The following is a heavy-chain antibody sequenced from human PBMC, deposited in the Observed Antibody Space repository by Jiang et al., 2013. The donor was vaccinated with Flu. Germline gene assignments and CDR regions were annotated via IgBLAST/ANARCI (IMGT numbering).Heavy chain of an antibody. CDR3: ARLYYYDSSTHYYYYGMDV. D-gene: IGHD3-22*01. CDR2: IYTSGST. Sequence: KGLEWIGRIYTSGSTNYNPSLKSRVTISVDTSKNQFSLKLSSVTAADTAVYYCARLYYYDSSTHYYYYGMDVWGQGTTVTVSS. J-gene: IGHJ6*02. V-gene: IGHV4-61*02.